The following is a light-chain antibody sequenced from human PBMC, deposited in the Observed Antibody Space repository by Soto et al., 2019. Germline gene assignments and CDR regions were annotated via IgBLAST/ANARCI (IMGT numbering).Light chain of an antibody. CDR2: GAS. Sequence: EIVMTQSPATMSVSPGERATLSCRASQSVSSNLAWYQQTPGQAPRLLIYGASTRATGIPARFSGSGSGTEFTLTLSSLQSEDFAVYYCQQYTNWPPYTFGQGTKLEIK. CDR1: QSVSSN. V-gene: IGKV3-15*01. CDR3: QQYTNWPPYT. J-gene: IGKJ2*01.